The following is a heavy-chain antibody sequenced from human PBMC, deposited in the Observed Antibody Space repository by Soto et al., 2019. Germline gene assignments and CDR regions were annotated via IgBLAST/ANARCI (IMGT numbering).Heavy chain of an antibody. Sequence: QVQLVESGGGVVQPGRSLRLSCAASGFTFSSYGMHWVRQAPGKGLEWVAVISYDGSNKYYADSVKGRFTISRDNSKNTLYLQMNSLRAEDTAVYYCAKYITMLVDDAFDIWGQGTMVTVSS. V-gene: IGHV3-30*18. CDR2: ISYDGSNK. CDR1: GFTFSSYG. J-gene: IGHJ3*02. D-gene: IGHD3-22*01. CDR3: AKYITMLVDDAFDI.